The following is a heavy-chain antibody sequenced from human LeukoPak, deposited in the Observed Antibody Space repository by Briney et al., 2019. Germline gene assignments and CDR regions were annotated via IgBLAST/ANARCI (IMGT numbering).Heavy chain of an antibody. CDR3: AKDVSGSIDS. CDR2: ISGDGGRT. CDR1: GFIFSDYN. V-gene: IGHV3-43*02. J-gene: IGHJ4*02. Sequence: GGSLRLSCAASGFIFSDYNMHWVRQVPGKGLEWVSIISGDGGRTSYADSVKGRVTISRDNSKNSLYLQMNSLRTEDTAFYYCAKDVSGSIDSWGQGTLVTVSS. D-gene: IGHD5/OR15-5a*01.